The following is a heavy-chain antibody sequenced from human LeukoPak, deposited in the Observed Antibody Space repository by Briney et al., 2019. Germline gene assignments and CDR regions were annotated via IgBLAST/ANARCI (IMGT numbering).Heavy chain of an antibody. V-gene: IGHV3-9*01. CDR2: ISWNSGSI. Sequence: AGGSLRLSCAASGFTFDDYAMHWVRQAPGKGLEWVSGISWNSGSIGYADSVKGRFTISRDNAKNSLYLQMNSLRAEDTALYYCAKGTTGYSSSWFSLIFDYWGQGTLVTVSS. D-gene: IGHD6-13*01. CDR1: GFTFDDYA. J-gene: IGHJ4*02. CDR3: AKGTTGYSSSWFSLIFDY.